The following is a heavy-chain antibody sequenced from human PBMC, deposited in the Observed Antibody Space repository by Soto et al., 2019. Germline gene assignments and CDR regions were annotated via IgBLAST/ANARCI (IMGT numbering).Heavy chain of an antibody. V-gene: IGHV3-33*03. CDR3: AKRLXXXVYGMDV. Sequence: SCAASGFTFSXXXXXWVRQXXXXXXXWVAVIWYDGSXXYYADSVKGRFTISRXXXXXXLYLQMNSLRAEDTAVYYCAKRLXXXVYGMDVWGXGTTVTVSS. CDR1: GFTFSXXX. J-gene: IGHJ6*02. CDR2: IWYDGSXX.